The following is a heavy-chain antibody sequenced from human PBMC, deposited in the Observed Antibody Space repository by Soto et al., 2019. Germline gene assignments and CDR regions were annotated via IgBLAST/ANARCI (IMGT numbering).Heavy chain of an antibody. J-gene: IGHJ6*02. Sequence: SCAASGFTFSSYAMSWVRQAPGKGLEWVSAISGSGGSTYYADSVKGRFTISRDNSKNTLYLQMNSLRAEDTAVYYCAKDRPMTGGTYYYYGMDVWGQGTTVTVSS. CDR3: AKDRPMTGGTYYYYGMDV. CDR1: GFTFSSYA. V-gene: IGHV3-23*01. CDR2: ISGSGGST. D-gene: IGHD3-9*01.